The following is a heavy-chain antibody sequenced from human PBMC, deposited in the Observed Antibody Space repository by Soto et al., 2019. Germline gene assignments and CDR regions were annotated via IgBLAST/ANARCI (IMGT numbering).Heavy chain of an antibody. D-gene: IGHD2-21*02. Sequence: QITLKESGPTLVKPTQTLTLTCTFSAFSLSTGGVGVGWIRQPPGKALEWLALIYWDDDKRYSPSLRSRLTITKDHSKNQVVLPMTTMDPVDTATYYCIQSRCGGDCLQSYASYYYYGMDVWGQGTTVTVSS. J-gene: IGHJ6*02. V-gene: IGHV2-5*02. CDR3: IQSRCGGDCLQSYASYYYYGMDV. CDR2: IYWDDDK. CDR1: AFSLSTGGVG.